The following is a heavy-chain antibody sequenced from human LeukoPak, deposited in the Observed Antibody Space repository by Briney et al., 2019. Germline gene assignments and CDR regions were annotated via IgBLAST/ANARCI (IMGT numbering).Heavy chain of an antibody. V-gene: IGHV4-59*01. CDR3: ARDLGLDDDH. Sequence: SETLSLTCTVSGGSISSYYWSWIRQPPGKGLEWIGYIYYSGSTNYNPSLKSRVTISVDTSKNQFSLKLSSVTAADTAVYYCARDLGLDDDHWGQGTLVTVSS. CDR1: GGSISSYY. D-gene: IGHD3/OR15-3a*01. J-gene: IGHJ5*02. CDR2: IYYSGST.